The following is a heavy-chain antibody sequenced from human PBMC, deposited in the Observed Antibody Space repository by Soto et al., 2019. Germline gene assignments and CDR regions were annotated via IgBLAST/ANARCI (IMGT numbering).Heavy chain of an antibody. D-gene: IGHD2-21*01. CDR1: GGGNLRDYR. CDR2: IIPKLGSA. CDR3: ARVGDGYNFGAVY. V-gene: IGHV1-69*01. J-gene: IGHJ4*02. Sequence: QVQLVQSGAEVKKPGSSVQVSCKASGGGNLRDYRTTWVRQAPGQGLEWMGGIIPKLGSANYAQNFQGRVTITPEESTSTVYMELRSLRSEDTAVYYCARVGDGYNFGAVYWRQGTTVTVSS.